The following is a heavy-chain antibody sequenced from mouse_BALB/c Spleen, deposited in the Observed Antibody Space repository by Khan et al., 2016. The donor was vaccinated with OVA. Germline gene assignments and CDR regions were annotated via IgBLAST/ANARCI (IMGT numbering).Heavy chain of an antibody. D-gene: IGHD1-1*01. Sequence: EVELVESGGDLVKPEGSLKLSCAASGFTFSTYGMSWVRQTPDKRLEWVATISSGGSYTYYPDSVQGRFTISRDNAKNTLYLQMSSMNEEDTTMFYCARLAYYYDSEGFAYWGQGTLVTVSA. CDR2: ISSGGSYT. CDR1: GFTFSTYG. J-gene: IGHJ3*01. CDR3: ARLAYYYDSEGFAY. V-gene: IGHV5-6*01.